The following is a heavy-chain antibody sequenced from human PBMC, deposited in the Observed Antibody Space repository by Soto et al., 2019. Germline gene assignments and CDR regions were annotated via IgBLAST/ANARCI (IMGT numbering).Heavy chain of an antibody. CDR2: ISTYNGNT. Sequence: QVQLVQSGAEVKKPGASLKVSCQASGYSFSDYGIAWVRQAPGQGLAWVGWISTYNGNTNYAQKFQGRVTMTTDTSANTGYRELRSLRSDDTAMYYCARYGYSSGWYLGTGMDVWGQGTPVTVSS. V-gene: IGHV1-18*04. J-gene: IGHJ6*02. D-gene: IGHD6-19*01. CDR1: GYSFSDYG. CDR3: ARYGYSSGWYLGTGMDV.